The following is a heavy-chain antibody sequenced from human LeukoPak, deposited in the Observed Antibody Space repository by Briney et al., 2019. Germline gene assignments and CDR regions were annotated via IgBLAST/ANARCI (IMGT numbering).Heavy chain of an antibody. J-gene: IGHJ4*02. D-gene: IGHD3-3*01. CDR2: IYPGDSDT. V-gene: IGHV5-51*01. CDR3: ARHGRRSITIFGVVYGDY. Sequence: GESLKISCKGSGYSFTSYWIGWVRQMPGKGLEWMGIIYPGDSDTRYSPSFQGQVTISADKSISTAYLQWSSLKASDTAMYYRARHGRRSITIFGVVYGDYWGQGTLVTVSS. CDR1: GYSFTSYW.